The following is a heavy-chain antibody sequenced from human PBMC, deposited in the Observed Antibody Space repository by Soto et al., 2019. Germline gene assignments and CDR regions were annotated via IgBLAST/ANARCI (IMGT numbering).Heavy chain of an antibody. V-gene: IGHV4-31*03. D-gene: IGHD3-16*01. Sequence: PSETLSLTCTVSGGSISSGGYYWSWIRQHPGKGLEWIGYIYYSGSTYYNPSLKSRVTMTTDTSTNTAYMDLRSLTSDDTAVYYCARDRVAGIWGDAFDIWGQGTMVTVSS. CDR1: GGSISSGGYY. CDR2: IYYSGST. J-gene: IGHJ3*02. CDR3: ARDRVAGIWGDAFDI.